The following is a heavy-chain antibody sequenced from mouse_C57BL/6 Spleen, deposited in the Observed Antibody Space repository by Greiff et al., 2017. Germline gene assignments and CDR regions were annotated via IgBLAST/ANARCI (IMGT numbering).Heavy chain of an antibody. D-gene: IGHD2-5*01. J-gene: IGHJ2*01. CDR2: IDPSDSYT. V-gene: IGHV1-69*01. CDR3: ARGGRYSNYFGY. Sequence: QVQLQQPGAELVMPGASVKLSCKASGYTFTSYWMHWVKQRPGQGLEWIGEIDPSDSYTNYNQKFKGKSTLTVDKSSSTAYMQLSSLTSEDSAVYYCARGGRYSNYFGYWGQGTTLTVSS. CDR1: GYTFTSYW.